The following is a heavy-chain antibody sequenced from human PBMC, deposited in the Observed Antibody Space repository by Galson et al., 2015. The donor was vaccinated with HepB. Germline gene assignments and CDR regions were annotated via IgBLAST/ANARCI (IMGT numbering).Heavy chain of an antibody. V-gene: IGHV3-53*01. Sequence: SLRLSCAVSGFSVSSSYMSWVRQAPGKGLEWVSVFYLEGNRYYGESVKGRFTTSTDNSKNMLYLQMNSLRAEDTAIYYCASYNWSDDYFAHWGQGTLVTVSS. CDR1: GFSVSSSY. CDR2: FYLEGNR. CDR3: ASYNWSDDYFAH. D-gene: IGHD1-1*01. J-gene: IGHJ4*02.